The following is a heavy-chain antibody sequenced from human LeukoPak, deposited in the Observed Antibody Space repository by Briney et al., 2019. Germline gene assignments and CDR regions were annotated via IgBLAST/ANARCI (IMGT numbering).Heavy chain of an antibody. Sequence: PSETLSPTCAVYGGSFSGYYWSWIRQPPGKGLEWIGEINHSGSTNYNPSLKSRVTISVDTSKNQFSLKLSSVTAADTAVYYCAGRGPDRSSGYHPWGQGTLVTVSS. CDR3: AGRGPDRSSGYHP. J-gene: IGHJ5*02. V-gene: IGHV4-34*01. CDR1: GGSFSGYY. D-gene: IGHD3-22*01. CDR2: INHSGST.